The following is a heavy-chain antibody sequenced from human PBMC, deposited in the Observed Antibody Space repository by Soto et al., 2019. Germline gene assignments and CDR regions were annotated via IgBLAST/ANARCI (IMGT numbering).Heavy chain of an antibody. CDR2: IIPILGIA. CDR1: GGTFSSYT. D-gene: IGHD3-10*01. J-gene: IGHJ4*02. V-gene: IGHV1-69*04. CDR3: AREEYYYGSGAFFDY. Sequence: GASVKVSCKASGGTFSSYTISWVRQAPGQGLEWMGRIIPILGIANYAQKFQGRVTITADKSTSTAYIELSSLRSEDTAVYYCAREEYYYGSGAFFDYWGQGTLVTVSS.